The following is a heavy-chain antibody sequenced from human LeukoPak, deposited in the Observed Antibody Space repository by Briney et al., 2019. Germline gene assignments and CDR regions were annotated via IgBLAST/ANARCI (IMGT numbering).Heavy chain of an antibody. CDR3: ARDLYDDYGDYGGGFDY. Sequence: GASVKVSCRASGYTFTSYEINWVRQATGQGLEWMEWMNPNSGNTGYAQKFQGRVTMTRNTSIRTAHMELSSLRSEDTAVYYCARDLYDDYGDYGGGFDYWGQGTLVTVSS. V-gene: IGHV1-8*01. J-gene: IGHJ4*02. CDR1: GYTFTSYE. CDR2: MNPNSGNT. D-gene: IGHD4-17*01.